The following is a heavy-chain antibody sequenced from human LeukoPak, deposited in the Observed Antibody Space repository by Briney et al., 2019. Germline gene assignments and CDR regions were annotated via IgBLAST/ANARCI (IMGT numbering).Heavy chain of an antibody. V-gene: IGHV1-69*04. Sequence: SVKVSCKVSGYTLTELSMHWVRQAPGQGLEWMGRVIPILRQSDSAQKFQGRVTITADTSTSTAYMELRSLRSEDTAVYYCAKVRGSDAFDIWGQGTMVTVSS. J-gene: IGHJ3*02. CDR1: GYTLTELS. CDR2: VIPILRQS. CDR3: AKVRGSDAFDI.